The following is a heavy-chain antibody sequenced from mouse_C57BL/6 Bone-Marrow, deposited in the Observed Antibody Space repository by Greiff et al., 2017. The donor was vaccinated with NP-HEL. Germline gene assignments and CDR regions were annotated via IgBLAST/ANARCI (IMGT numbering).Heavy chain of an antibody. CDR2: IYPGDGDT. J-gene: IGHJ1*03. CDR1: GYAFSSSW. CDR3: AREGYGSSSYWYFDV. D-gene: IGHD1-1*01. Sequence: QVQLQQSGPELVKPGASVKISCKASGYAFSSSWMNWVKQRPGKGLEWIGRIYPGDGDTNYNGKFKGKATLTADKSSSTAYMQLSSLTSEDSAVYFCAREGYGSSSYWYFDVWGTGTTVTVSS. V-gene: IGHV1-82*01.